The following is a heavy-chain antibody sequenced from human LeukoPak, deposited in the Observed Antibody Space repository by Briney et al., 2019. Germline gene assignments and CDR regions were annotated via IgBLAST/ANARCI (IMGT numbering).Heavy chain of an antibody. CDR3: AKQRDTAMDY. V-gene: IGHV3-30*18. CDR2: ISYDGSNK. J-gene: IGHJ4*02. Sequence: GGSLRLSCAASGFTFSSYGVHWVRQAPGKGLEWVAVISYDGSNKYYADSVKGRFTISRDNSKNTLYLQMNSLRAEDTAVYYCAKQRDTAMDYWGQGTLVTVSS. D-gene: IGHD5-18*01. CDR1: GFTFSSYG.